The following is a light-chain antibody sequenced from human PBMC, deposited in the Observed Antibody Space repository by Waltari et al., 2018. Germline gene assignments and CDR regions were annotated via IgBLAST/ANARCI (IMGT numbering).Light chain of an antibody. V-gene: IGKV3-20*01. Sequence: EIVLKQSPGTLSLSPGDRATLSCRASQSVKSNELAWYQQKPGQPPRLLIYDTSTRATGIPDRFSGSGSGTDFILTISRLEAEDFVLYYCQQYGTPLTFGGGTKVEIK. CDR2: DTS. CDR1: QSVKSNE. CDR3: QQYGTPLT. J-gene: IGKJ4*01.